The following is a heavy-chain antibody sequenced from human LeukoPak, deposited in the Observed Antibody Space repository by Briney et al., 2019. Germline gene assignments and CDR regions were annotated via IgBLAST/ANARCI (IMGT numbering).Heavy chain of an antibody. V-gene: IGHV3-23*01. D-gene: IGHD3-10*01. CDR2: ISGSGGTT. CDR1: GFTFSSSA. Sequence: PGGSLRLSCAASGFTFSSSAMNWVRQAPGKGLEWVSSISGSGGTTYYADSVKGRFTISRDNSKNTLYLQMNSLRAEDTAVYYCARRTMVRGVIISTYYYYMDVWGKGTTVTVSS. CDR3: ARRTMVRGVIISTYYYYMDV. J-gene: IGHJ6*03.